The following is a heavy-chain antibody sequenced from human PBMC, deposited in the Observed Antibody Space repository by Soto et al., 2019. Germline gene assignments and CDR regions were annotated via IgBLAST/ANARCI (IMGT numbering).Heavy chain of an antibody. CDR2: LSKSGEST. CDR1: GFTFSSYA. CDR3: AKESSSNLSLDY. D-gene: IGHD6-6*01. J-gene: IGHJ4*02. Sequence: GGSLRLSCAAFGFTFSSYAMNWVRQAPGKGLEWVSGLSKSGESTYYADSVKGRFTISRDNSKDTLYLQMNSLRGEDTAVYYCAKESSSNLSLDYWGQGTLVTVSS. V-gene: IGHV3-23*01.